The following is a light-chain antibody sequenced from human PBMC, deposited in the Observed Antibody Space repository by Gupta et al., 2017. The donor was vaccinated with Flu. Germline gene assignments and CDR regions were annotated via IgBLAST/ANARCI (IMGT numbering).Light chain of an antibody. V-gene: IGKV1-5*03. Sequence: DIQMTQSPSTLSASVGDKVTITCRASQSINRWLAWCQQRPGEAPKYLIYKASTLETGVPSRFSGSGSGTEFTLTISGLQPDDFATYYCQQYDSPPWTFGQGTKVEI. CDR3: QQYDSPPWT. CDR1: QSINRW. CDR2: KAS. J-gene: IGKJ1*01.